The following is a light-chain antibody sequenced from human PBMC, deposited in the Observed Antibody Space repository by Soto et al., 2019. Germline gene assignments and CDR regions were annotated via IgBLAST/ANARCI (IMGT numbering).Light chain of an antibody. CDR2: QDA. Sequence: SYELTQPPSVSVSPGQTASVTCYGKKLGKKYVSWYQQQPGQSPVVVIHQDAKRPSGIPERFSGSNSGNTATLTISGTQALDEADYYCATFDSNAVVFGGGTKLTVL. J-gene: IGLJ2*01. CDR3: ATFDSNAVV. V-gene: IGLV3-1*01. CDR1: KLGKKY.